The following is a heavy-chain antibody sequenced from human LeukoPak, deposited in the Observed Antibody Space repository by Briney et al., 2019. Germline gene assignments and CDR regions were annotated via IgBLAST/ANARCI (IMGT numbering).Heavy chain of an antibody. D-gene: IGHD3-22*01. J-gene: IGHJ4*02. CDR3: AKSMGDYYDSSGYYSTFDY. CDR1: GFSFSTYG. CDR2: ISYDGNDK. Sequence: GRSLRLSCAASGFSFSTYGMHWVRQAPDKGLEWVAIISYDGNDKYYADSVKGRFTISRDNSKNTLYLQMNSLRAEDTAVYYCAKSMGDYYDSSGYYSTFDYWGQGTLVTVSS. V-gene: IGHV3-30*18.